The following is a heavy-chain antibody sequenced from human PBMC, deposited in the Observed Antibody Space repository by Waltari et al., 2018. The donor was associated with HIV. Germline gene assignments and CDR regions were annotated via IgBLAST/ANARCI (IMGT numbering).Heavy chain of an antibody. CDR2: INPDSGDT. CDR1: GDTFTTHF. D-gene: IGHD1-26*01. Sequence: QTLLVQSASEVRARGASVTLSCTTSGDTFTTHFLYWPRQAPGQGLEWLGRINPDSGDTTCFQAFPSGGTPTRDPSSAAACTELNRVTPADPATYVCARGEDVSMTHLPPGFRLQFWGQGSLVSVSS. V-gene: IGHV1-2*01. J-gene: IGHJ4*01. CDR3: ARGEDVSMTHLPPGFRLQF.